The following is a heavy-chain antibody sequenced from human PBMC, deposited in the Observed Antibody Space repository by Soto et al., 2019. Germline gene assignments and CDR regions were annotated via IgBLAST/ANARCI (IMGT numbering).Heavy chain of an antibody. CDR1: GFTFSSYR. CDR2: ISSSDSTI. J-gene: IGHJ4*02. D-gene: IGHD3-22*01. CDR3: ARAPYDSSGYRIDY. Sequence: PGGSLRLSCAASGFTFSSYRMNWVRQAPGKGLEWVSYISSSDSTIYYADSVKGRFTISRDTAKNSLYLQMNSLRDEDTAVYYCARAPYDSSGYRIDYWGQGTLVTVS. V-gene: IGHV3-48*02.